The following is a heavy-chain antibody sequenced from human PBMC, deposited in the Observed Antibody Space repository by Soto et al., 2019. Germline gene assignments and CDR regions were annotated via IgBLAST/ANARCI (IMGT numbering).Heavy chain of an antibody. Sequence: SETLSLPCTVSGGSISSGDYYWSWIRQPPGKGLEWIGYIYYSGSTYYNPSLKSRVTISVDTSKNQFSLKLSSVTAADTAVYYCARGGVVPAAPDNNWFDPWGQGTLVTVSS. J-gene: IGHJ5*02. CDR3: ARGGVVPAAPDNNWFDP. CDR2: IYYSGST. CDR1: GGSISSGDYY. D-gene: IGHD2-2*01. V-gene: IGHV4-30-4*01.